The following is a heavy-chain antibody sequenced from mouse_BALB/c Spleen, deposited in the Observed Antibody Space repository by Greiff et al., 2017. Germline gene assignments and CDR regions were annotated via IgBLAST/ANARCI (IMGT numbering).Heavy chain of an antibody. D-gene: IGHD2-2*01. CDR2: ISSGSSTI. CDR3: ARYYGYDVGSWFAY. CDR1: GFTFSSFG. V-gene: IGHV5-17*02. J-gene: IGHJ3*01. Sequence: GGSRKLSCAASGFTFSSFGMHWVRQAPEKGLEWVAYISSGSSTIYYADTVKGRFTISRDNPKNTLFLQMTSLRSEDTAMYYCARYYGYDVGSWFAYWGQGTLVTVSA.